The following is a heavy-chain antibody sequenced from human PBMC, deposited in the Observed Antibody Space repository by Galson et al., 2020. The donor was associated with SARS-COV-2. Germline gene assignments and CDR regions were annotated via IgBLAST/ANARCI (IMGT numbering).Heavy chain of an antibody. D-gene: IGHD3-3*01. Sequence: GESLKISCAASGFTFSSYWMHWVRQAPGKGLVWVSRINSDGSSTSYADSVKGRFTISRDNAKNTLYLQMNSLRAEDTAVYYCARGPSGIFGVVRADYWGQGTLVTVSS. J-gene: IGHJ4*02. V-gene: IGHV3-74*01. CDR3: ARGPSGIFGVVRADY. CDR1: GFTFSSYW. CDR2: INSDGSST.